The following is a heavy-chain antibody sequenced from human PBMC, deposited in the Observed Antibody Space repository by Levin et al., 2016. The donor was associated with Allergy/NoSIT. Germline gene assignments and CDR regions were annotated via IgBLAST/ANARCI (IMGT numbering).Heavy chain of an antibody. D-gene: IGHD4-17*01. CDR2: ISNTNGNT. Sequence: ASVKVSCKGSGYTFISYGISWVRQAPGQGFEWMGWISNTNGNTKYSQKFQGRVTMTTDTSTSTAYMELRSLRSDDTAVYYCARGLGAYGEIGHWGQGTLVTVSS. CDR1: GYTFISYG. J-gene: IGHJ4*02. CDR3: ARGLGAYGEIGH. V-gene: IGHV1-18*01.